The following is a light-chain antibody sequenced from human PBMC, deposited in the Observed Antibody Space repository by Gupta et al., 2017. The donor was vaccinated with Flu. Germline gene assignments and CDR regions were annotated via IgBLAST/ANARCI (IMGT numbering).Light chain of an antibody. Sequence: QSVLTQPPSTSGTPGQTVTISCSGTKANLENGPTNGYRHVPGTAPKLLIFNTDQRPSGVPSRFSGSKSGTSATLAISGLQSQDEADYYCAGWDDRLNGWVFGGGTKLTVL. J-gene: IGLJ3*02. CDR3: AGWDDRLNGWV. V-gene: IGLV1-44*01. CDR1: KANLENGP. CDR2: NTD.